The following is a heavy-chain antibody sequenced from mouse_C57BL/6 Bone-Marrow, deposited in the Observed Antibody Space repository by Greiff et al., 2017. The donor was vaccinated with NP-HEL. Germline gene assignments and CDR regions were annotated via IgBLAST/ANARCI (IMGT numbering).Heavy chain of an antibody. Sequence: QVQLQQSGAELVRPGASVTLSCKASGYTFTDYEMHLVKQTPVHGLEWIGAIDPETGGTAYNQKFKGKAILTADKSSSTAYMELRSLTSKDSAVYNCTREGKYDGYYSFAYWGQGTVVTVSA. CDR3: TREGKYDGYYSFAY. CDR1: GYTFTDYE. CDR2: IDPETGGT. J-gene: IGHJ3*01. V-gene: IGHV1-15*01. D-gene: IGHD2-3*01.